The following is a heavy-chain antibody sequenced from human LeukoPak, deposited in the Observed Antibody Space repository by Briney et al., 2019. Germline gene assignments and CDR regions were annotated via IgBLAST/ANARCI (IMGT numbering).Heavy chain of an antibody. CDR1: GGSFSGYY. CDR2: INHSGST. Sequence: SETLSLTCAVYGGSFSGYYWSWIRQPPGKGLEWIREINHSGSTNHNPSLKSRVTISVDTSKNQFSLKLSSVTAADTAVYYCARHRGDYYGSGRPFFDYWGQGTLVTVSS. V-gene: IGHV4-34*01. D-gene: IGHD3-10*01. J-gene: IGHJ4*02. CDR3: ARHRGDYYGSGRPFFDY.